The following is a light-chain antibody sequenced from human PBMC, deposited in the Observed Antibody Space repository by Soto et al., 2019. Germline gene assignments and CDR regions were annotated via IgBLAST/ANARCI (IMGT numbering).Light chain of an antibody. Sequence: DIQMTQSPSSLSVSVGDRVTLTCRASQSISTYLNWYQQKPGKAPKLLIYAASSLQSGVPSRFSGSGSGTEFTLTISSLQPDDSATYYCQQYTSYPWTFGQGTKVDIK. CDR2: AAS. V-gene: IGKV1-39*01. CDR3: QQYTSYPWT. J-gene: IGKJ1*01. CDR1: QSISTY.